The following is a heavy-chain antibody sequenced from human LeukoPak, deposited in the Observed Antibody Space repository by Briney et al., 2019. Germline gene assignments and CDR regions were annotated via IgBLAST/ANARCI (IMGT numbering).Heavy chain of an antibody. V-gene: IGHV4-39*01. CDR1: GGSISSSSYY. Sequence: SETLSLTCTVSGGSISSSSYYWGWIRQPPGKGLEWIGSIYYSGSTYYNPSLKSRVTISVDTSKNQFSLKLSSVTAADTAVYYCARQRYQLPPLAWFDPWGQGTLVTVSS. CDR3: ARQRYQLPPLAWFDP. D-gene: IGHD2-2*01. CDR2: IYYSGST. J-gene: IGHJ5*02.